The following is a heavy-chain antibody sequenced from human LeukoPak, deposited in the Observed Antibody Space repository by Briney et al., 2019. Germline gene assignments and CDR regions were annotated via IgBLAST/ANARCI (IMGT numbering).Heavy chain of an antibody. Sequence: SQTLSLTCTVSGGSISSGAYSWSWIRQHPGKGLEWIGYIYYSGSTYHNPSLKSRVTISVDTSKNQFSLKLSSVTAADTAVYYCARGGGYCTNGVCHPYYMDVWGKGTTVTVSS. CDR1: GGSISSGAYS. J-gene: IGHJ6*03. D-gene: IGHD2-8*01. CDR3: ARGGGYCTNGVCHPYYMDV. V-gene: IGHV4-31*03. CDR2: IYYSGST.